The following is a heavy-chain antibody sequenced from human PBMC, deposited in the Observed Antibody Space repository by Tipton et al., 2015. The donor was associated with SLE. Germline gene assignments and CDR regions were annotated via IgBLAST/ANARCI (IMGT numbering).Heavy chain of an antibody. D-gene: IGHD6-19*01. CDR3: ARHGIAVYGSGYLDY. Sequence: LRLSCTLSGDSFSSYHWSWIRQPPGRGQEWIGYLHYGGYTEYNPSRNSRVTISVDKTKNQESLKRISATAADTALYYFARHGIAVYGSGYLDYWGQGTPVIVSS. CDR2: LHYGGYT. CDR1: GDSFSSYH. J-gene: IGHJ4*02. V-gene: IGHV4-59*08.